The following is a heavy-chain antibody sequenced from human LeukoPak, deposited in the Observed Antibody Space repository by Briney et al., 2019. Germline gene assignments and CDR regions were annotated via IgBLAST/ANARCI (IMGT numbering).Heavy chain of an antibody. J-gene: IGHJ4*02. D-gene: IGHD3-22*01. CDR2: INPNSGGT. CDR1: GYTFTGYY. CDR3: ARVSPKGYYDSSGYYTY. Sequence: ASVNVSCKASGYTFTGYYMHWVRQVPGQGREWMGRINPNSGGTNYAQKFQGRVTMTRDTSISTAYMELSRLRSDDTAVYYCARVSPKGYYDSSGYYTYWGQGTLVTVSS. V-gene: IGHV1-2*06.